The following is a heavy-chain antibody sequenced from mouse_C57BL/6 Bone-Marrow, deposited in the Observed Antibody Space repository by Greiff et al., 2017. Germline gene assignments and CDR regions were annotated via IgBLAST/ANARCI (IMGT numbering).Heavy chain of an antibody. Sequence: QVHVKQSGPGLVQPSQSLSITCTVSGFSLTSYGVHWVRQSPGKGLEWLGVIWSGGSTDYNAAFISRLSNSKDNSKSQVFFKMNSLQADDTAIYYCARNMVGLGYFDYWGQGTTLTVSS. V-gene: IGHV2-2*01. D-gene: IGHD1-1*02. CDR1: GFSLTSYG. CDR3: ARNMVGLGYFDY. J-gene: IGHJ2*01. CDR2: IWSGGST.